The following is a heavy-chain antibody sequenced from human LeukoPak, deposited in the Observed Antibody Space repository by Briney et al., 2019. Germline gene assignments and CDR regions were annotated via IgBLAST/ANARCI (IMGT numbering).Heavy chain of an antibody. CDR2: IYYSGST. V-gene: IGHV4-59*01. D-gene: IGHD2-15*01. CDR3: AREYHGAANAFDI. CDR1: GGSISSYY. Sequence: SETLSLTCTVSGGSISSYYWSWIRQPPGKGLDWIGYIYYSGSTNYNPSLKSRVTISVDKSKNQFSLKLSSVTAADTAVYYCAREYHGAANAFDIWGQGTMVTVSS. J-gene: IGHJ3*02.